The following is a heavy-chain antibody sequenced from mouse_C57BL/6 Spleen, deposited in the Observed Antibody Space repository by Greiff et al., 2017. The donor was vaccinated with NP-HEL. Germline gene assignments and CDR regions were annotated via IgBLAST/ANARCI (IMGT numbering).Heavy chain of an antibody. D-gene: IGHD2-5*01. CDR3: ARQGYDSNPPMDY. J-gene: IGHJ4*01. V-gene: IGHV1-19*01. CDR2: INPYNGGT. Sequence: EVQLQQSGPVLVKPGASVKMSCKASGYTFTDYYMNWVKQSHGKSLEWIGVINPYNGGTSYNQKFKGKATLTVDKSSSTAYMELNSLTSEDSAVYYCARQGYDSNPPMDYWGQGTSVTVSS. CDR1: GYTFTDYY.